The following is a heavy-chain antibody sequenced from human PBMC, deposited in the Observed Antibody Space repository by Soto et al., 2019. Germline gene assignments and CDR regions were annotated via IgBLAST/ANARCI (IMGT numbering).Heavy chain of an antibody. D-gene: IGHD6-13*01. V-gene: IGHV4-38-2*01. CDR2: TYYGASS. CDR1: GYSICSGYY. CDR3: VRVAGSASWYETDS. J-gene: IGHJ4*02. Sequence: PSETLSLTCAVSGYSICSGYYWGWIRQPPGKGLEWLGTTYYGASSYYNPSLRSRITILLDASTNQLSLKLSSVTAADTAVYFCVRVAGSASWYETDSWGQGILVTVSS.